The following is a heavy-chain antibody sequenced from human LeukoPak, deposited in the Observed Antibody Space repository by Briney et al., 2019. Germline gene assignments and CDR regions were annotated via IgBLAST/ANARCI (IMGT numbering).Heavy chain of an antibody. Sequence: GGSLRLSCAASGLSFEDYTMHWVRQAPGKGLEWVSLISGDGENTYYAASVKGRFTISRDNSRGSLFLRLHSLRTEDSGFYYCVKVQKRGWIILYIFDFWGQGTLVTVSS. J-gene: IGHJ4*02. CDR2: ISGDGENT. CDR1: GLSFEDYT. D-gene: IGHD6-19*01. CDR3: VKVQKRGWIILYIFDF. V-gene: IGHV3-43*02.